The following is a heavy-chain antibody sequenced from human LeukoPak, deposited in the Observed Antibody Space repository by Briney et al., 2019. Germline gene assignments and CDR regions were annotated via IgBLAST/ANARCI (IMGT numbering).Heavy chain of an antibody. D-gene: IGHD6-13*01. CDR3: ARSRSSWELYYFDY. J-gene: IGHJ4*02. Sequence: SETLSLTCTVSGGSISSYCWSWIRQPPGKGLEWIGYIYYSGSTNYNPSFKSRVTISVDTSKNQFSLKLSSVTAADTAVYYCARSRSSWELYYFDYWGQGTLVIVSS. CDR1: GGSISSYC. V-gene: IGHV4-59*08. CDR2: IYYSGST.